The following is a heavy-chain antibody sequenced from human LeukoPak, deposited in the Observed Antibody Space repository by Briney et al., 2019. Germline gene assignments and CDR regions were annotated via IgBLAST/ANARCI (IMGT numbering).Heavy chain of an antibody. J-gene: IGHJ4*02. CDR2: ISAYNGNT. Sequence: ASVKVSCKASGYAFTTYGISWVRQAPGQGLEWMGWISAYNGNTNYAQKLQGRVTMTTDTSTTTAYMELRSLRSDDTAVYYCARDAAAAGSDYWGQGTLVTVSS. CDR3: ARDAAAAGSDY. CDR1: GYAFTTYG. D-gene: IGHD6-13*01. V-gene: IGHV1-18*01.